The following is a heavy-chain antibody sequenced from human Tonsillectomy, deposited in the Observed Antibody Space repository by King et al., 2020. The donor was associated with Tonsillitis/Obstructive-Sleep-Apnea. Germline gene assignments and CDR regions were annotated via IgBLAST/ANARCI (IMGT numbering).Heavy chain of an antibody. CDR1: GGSISSSSCY. D-gene: IGHD6-6*01. V-gene: IGHV4-39*01. Sequence: QLQESGPGLVKPSETLSLTCTVSGGSISSSSCYWGWIRQPPGQGLEWIGTIYYSGSTYYNPSLKSRVTISVDTSKNQFSLKLSSVTAADTAVYYCARRAVAARLLDYWGQGTLVTVSS. CDR3: ARRAVAARLLDY. CDR2: IYYSGST. J-gene: IGHJ4*02.